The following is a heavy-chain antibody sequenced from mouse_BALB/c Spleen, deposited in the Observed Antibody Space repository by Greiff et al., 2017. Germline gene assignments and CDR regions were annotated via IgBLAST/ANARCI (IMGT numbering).Heavy chain of an antibody. CDR2: IDPENGNT. CDR3: ASCYRYEDYFDY. D-gene: IGHD2-14*01. J-gene: IGHJ2*01. CDR1: GFNIKDYY. Sequence: EVKLQESGAELVRPGALVKLSCKASGFNIKDYYMHWVKQRPEQGLEWIGWIDPENGNTIYDPKFQGKASITADTSSNTAYLQLSSLTSEDTAVYYCASCYRYEDYFDYWGQGTTLTVSS. V-gene: IGHV14-1*02.